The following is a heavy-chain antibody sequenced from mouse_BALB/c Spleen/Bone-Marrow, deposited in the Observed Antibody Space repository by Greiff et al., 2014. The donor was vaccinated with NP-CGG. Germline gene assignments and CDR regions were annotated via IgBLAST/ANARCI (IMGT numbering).Heavy chain of an antibody. CDR2: IWTGGGK. CDR1: GFSLTTYD. Sequence: VQLVESGPGLVAPSQSLSMTCTVSGFSLTTYDISWIRQPPGKGLEWLGVIWTGGGKNYNSAFMSRLTISKDNSKSQVFLKMNSLQTDDTAIYYCVRGYYYGSSPFDYWGQGTTLTVSS. D-gene: IGHD1-1*01. V-gene: IGHV2-9-2*01. CDR3: VRGYYYGSSPFDY. J-gene: IGHJ2*01.